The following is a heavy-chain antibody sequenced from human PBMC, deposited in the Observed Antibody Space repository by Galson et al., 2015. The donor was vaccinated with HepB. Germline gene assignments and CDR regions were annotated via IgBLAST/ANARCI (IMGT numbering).Heavy chain of an antibody. Sequence: SLRLSCAASGFTFSSCGMHWVRQAPGKGLEWVAVIWYDGTNKYYADSMRGRFAISRDNSKNTLYLHMNSLRVEDTAVYYCVRDGGGSSWYFGPHYFDYWGQGTLVTVSS. V-gene: IGHV3-33*01. D-gene: IGHD6-13*01. J-gene: IGHJ4*02. CDR2: IWYDGTNK. CDR3: VRDGGGSSWYFGPHYFDY. CDR1: GFTFSSCG.